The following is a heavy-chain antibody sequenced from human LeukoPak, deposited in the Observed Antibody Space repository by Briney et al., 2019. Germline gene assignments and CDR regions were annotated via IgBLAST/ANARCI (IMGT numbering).Heavy chain of an antibody. CDR3: ARDRNYYDNRDYRTDPFEV. CDR1: GFTFSSYS. J-gene: IGHJ3*01. V-gene: IGHV3-48*04. CDR2: ISSSSSTI. Sequence: GGSLRLSCAASGFTFSSYSMNWVRQAPGKGLEWVSYISSSSSTIYYADSVKGRFTISRDNAKNLLYLEMNSLRVEDTAVYYCARDRNYYDNRDYRTDPFEVWGPGTMVTVSS. D-gene: IGHD3-22*01.